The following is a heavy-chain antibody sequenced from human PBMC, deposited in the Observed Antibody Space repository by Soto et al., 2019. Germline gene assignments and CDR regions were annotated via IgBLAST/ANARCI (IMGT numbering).Heavy chain of an antibody. CDR2: IYYSGST. J-gene: IGHJ6*02. CDR1: GGSISSGGYY. D-gene: IGHD2-2*02. CDR3: ARGGYCSSTSCYNYPSYYYYYYGMDV. V-gene: IGHV4-31*03. Sequence: SETLSLTCTVSGGSISSGGYYWSWIRQHPGKGLEWIGYIYYSGSTYYNPSLKSRVTISVDTSKNQFSLKLSSVTAADTAVYYCARGGYCSSTSCYNYPSYYYYYYGMDVWGQGTTVTSP.